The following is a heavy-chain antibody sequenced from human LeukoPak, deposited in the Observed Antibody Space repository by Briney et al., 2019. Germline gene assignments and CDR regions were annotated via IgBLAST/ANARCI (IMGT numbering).Heavy chain of an antibody. Sequence: SGPTLVNPTETLTLTCTVSGFSLSNARMGVSWIRQPPGKALEWLAHIFSNDEKSYSTSLKSRLTISKDTSKSQVVLTMTNMDPVDTATYYCARIADDFWSGYYLNWFDPWGQGTLVTVSS. CDR2: IFSNDEK. CDR3: ARIADDFWSGYYLNWFDP. D-gene: IGHD3-3*01. V-gene: IGHV2-26*01. J-gene: IGHJ5*02. CDR1: GFSLSNARMG.